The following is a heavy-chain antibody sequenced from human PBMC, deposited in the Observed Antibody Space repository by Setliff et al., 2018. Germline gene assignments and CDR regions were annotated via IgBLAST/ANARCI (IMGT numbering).Heavy chain of an antibody. CDR2: INPSGGST. Sequence: ASVKVSCKASGYTFTSYYMHWVRQAPGQGLEWMGIINPSGGSTSYAQKFQGRVTMTRDTSTSTVYMELSSLRSEDTAVYYCARSKYYYDSSGYYREDAFDIWGQRTMVTVSS. D-gene: IGHD3-22*01. V-gene: IGHV1-46*01. J-gene: IGHJ3*02. CDR1: GYTFTSYY. CDR3: ARSKYYYDSSGYYREDAFDI.